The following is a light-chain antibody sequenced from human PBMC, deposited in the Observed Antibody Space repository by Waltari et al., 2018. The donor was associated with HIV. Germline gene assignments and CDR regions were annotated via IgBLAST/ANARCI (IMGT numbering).Light chain of an antibody. J-gene: IGLJ2*01. CDR1: SSTIRTGYD. CDR3: QTYDISRNASVV. V-gene: IGLV1-40*01. Sequence: QSMLTQPPSVSGAPGQRVSISCTGSSSTIRTGYDVLWYQQLPGTAPKRLISGANKRPAGIPNRFSASKSGTSASLTISGLQAEDGAVYFCQTYDISRNASVVFGGGTELAVL. CDR2: GAN.